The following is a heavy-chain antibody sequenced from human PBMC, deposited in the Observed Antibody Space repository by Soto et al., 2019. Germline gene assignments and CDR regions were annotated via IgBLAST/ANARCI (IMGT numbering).Heavy chain of an antibody. CDR3: ARGDYYGSGSYYRFYYYYYMDV. D-gene: IGHD3-10*01. CDR2: INHSGST. CDR1: GGSFSGYY. Sequence: PSETLSLTCAVYGGSFSGYYWSWIRQPPGKGPEWIGEINHSGSTNYNPSLKSRVTISVDTSKNQFSLKLSSVTAADTAVYYCARGDYYGSGSYYRFYYYYYMDVWGKGTTVTAP. J-gene: IGHJ6*03. V-gene: IGHV4-34*01.